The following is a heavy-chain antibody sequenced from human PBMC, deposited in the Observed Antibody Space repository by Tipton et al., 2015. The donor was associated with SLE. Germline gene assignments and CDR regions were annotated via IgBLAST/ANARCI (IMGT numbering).Heavy chain of an antibody. D-gene: IGHD4-17*01. CDR1: GGSFSGYY. V-gene: IGHV4-34*01. CDR2: INHSGST. J-gene: IGHJ5*02. Sequence: TLSLTCAVYGGSFSGYYWSWIRQPPGKGLEWIGEINHSGSTNYNPSLKSRVTISVDTSKNQFSLKLSSVTAADTAVYYCAGTYYGDYVWFDLWGQGILVTVSS. CDR3: AGTYYGDYVWFDL.